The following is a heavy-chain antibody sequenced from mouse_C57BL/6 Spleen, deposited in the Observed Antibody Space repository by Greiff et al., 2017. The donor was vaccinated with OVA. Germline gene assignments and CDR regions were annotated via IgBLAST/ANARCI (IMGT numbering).Heavy chain of an antibody. Sequence: QVQLQQSGPELVKPGASVKISCKASGYAFSSSWMNWVKQRPGQGLEWIGRIYPGDGDTNYNGKFKGKATLTADKSSSTAYMQLSSLTSEDSAVYFCARRGYDGWYCDVWGTGTTVTVSS. D-gene: IGHD2-3*01. CDR2: IYPGDGDT. J-gene: IGHJ1*03. CDR3: ARRGYDGWYCDV. CDR1: GYAFSSSW. V-gene: IGHV1-82*01.